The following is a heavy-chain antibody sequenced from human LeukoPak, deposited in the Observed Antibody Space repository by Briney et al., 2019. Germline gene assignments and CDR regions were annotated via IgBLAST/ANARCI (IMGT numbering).Heavy chain of an antibody. J-gene: IGHJ6*03. CDR3: ARVLPIYYYYYMDV. CDR1: GGTFDSYA. CDR2: INPNSGGT. Sequence: ASVKVSCKASGGTFDSYAISWVRQAPGQGLEWMGWINPNSGGTNYAQKFQGRVTMTRDTSISTAYMELSRLRSDDTAVYYCARVLPIYYYYYMDVWGKGTTVTVSS. V-gene: IGHV1-2*02.